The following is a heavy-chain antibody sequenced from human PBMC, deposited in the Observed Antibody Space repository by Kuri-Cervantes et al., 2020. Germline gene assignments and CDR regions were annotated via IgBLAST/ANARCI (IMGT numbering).Heavy chain of an antibody. Sequence: GESLKISCAASGFTFSRYRMIWVRQTPGKGLEWVASINHDGSEQYYLDSVKGRFTFSRDNAKNSLFLQMNSLRPEDTSIYYCARGVFSDSSSFDYWGRGTLVTVSS. CDR1: GFTFSRYR. CDR2: INHDGSEQ. J-gene: IGHJ4*02. D-gene: IGHD3-22*01. V-gene: IGHV3-7*01. CDR3: ARGVFSDSSSFDY.